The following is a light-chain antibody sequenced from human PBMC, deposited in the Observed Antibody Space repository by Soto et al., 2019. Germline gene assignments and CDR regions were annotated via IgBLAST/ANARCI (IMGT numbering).Light chain of an antibody. Sequence: DIQMTQSPSALSASVGDRLTITCRASQSISGWMAWYQQKPGKAPNLLIYGASNLQSGVPSRFTGSGSGTEFTLTISSLQPDDCATYYCQQYDTYPWTFGQGTKVEI. CDR3: QQYDTYPWT. J-gene: IGKJ1*01. V-gene: IGKV1-5*01. CDR2: GAS. CDR1: QSISGW.